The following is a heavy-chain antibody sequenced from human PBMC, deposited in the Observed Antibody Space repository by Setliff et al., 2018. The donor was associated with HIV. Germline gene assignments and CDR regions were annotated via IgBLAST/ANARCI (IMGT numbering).Heavy chain of an antibody. CDR1: IGSISSCDYY. V-gene: IGHV4-30-4*08. CDR2: ISYSGNT. J-gene: IGHJ4*02. D-gene: IGHD6-25*01. CDR3: ASAGSGPRAPPRY. Sequence: SETLSLTCSLSIGSISSCDYYWSWIRQPPGKGLEWIVYISYSGNTYYNPSLKSRVTISIDTSKNQFSLKLNFVTAADTAVYYCASAGSGPRAPPRYWGQGTLVTV.